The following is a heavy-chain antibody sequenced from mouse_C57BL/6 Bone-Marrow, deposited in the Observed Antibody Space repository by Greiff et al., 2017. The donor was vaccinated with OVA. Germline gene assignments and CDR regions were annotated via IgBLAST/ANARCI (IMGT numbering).Heavy chain of an antibody. V-gene: IGHV1-81*01. CDR3: AGFYYYGSPWFAY. Sequence: VKLVESGAELARPGASVKLSCKASGYTFTSYGISWVKQRTGQGLEWIGEIYPRSGNTYYNEKFKGKATLTADKSSSTAYMELRSLTSEDSAVYFCAGFYYYGSPWFAYWGQGTLVTVSA. CDR2: IYPRSGNT. D-gene: IGHD1-1*01. J-gene: IGHJ3*01. CDR1: GYTFTSYG.